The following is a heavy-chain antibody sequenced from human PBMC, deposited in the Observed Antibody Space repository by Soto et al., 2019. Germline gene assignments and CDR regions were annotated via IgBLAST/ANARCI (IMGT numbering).Heavy chain of an antibody. CDR1: GFTFSSYG. CDR2: ISYDGSDK. Sequence: QVQLVESGGGVVQPGRSLRLSCAASGFTFSSYGMHWVRQAPGKGLVWVAVISYDGSDKYYADSVKGRFTISRDNSKNTLYLQMNSLRAEDTAVYYCAKGSDYYDSSGYYYPNWFDPWGQGTLVTVSS. J-gene: IGHJ5*02. V-gene: IGHV3-30*18. D-gene: IGHD3-22*01. CDR3: AKGSDYYDSSGYYYPNWFDP.